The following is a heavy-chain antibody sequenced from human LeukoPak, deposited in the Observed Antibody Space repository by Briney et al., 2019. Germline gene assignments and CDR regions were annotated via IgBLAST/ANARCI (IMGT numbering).Heavy chain of an antibody. D-gene: IGHD3-10*01. CDR1: GGSFSGYY. CDR3: ARSWGMVRGVIDWFDP. J-gene: IGHJ5*02. Sequence: SETLSLTCAVYGGSFSGYYWSWIRQPPGKGLEWIGEINHSGSTNYNPSLKSRVIMSADTSKNQFSLKVNSVTAADTAVYYCARSWGMVRGVIDWFDPWGQGTLVTVSS. V-gene: IGHV4-34*01. CDR2: INHSGST.